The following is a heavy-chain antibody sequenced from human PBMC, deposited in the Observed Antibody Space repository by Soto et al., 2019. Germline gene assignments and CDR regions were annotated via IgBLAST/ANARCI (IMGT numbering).Heavy chain of an antibody. CDR2: INDGGYRT. V-gene: IGHV3-23*01. J-gene: IGHJ4*02. Sequence: EVHLLESGGVVVQPGGSLRLSCAASGFTFSSYAMNWVRQAPGKGLEWVSLINDGGYRTHYADSVKGRFTVSRDKLKSTLYREMKSLGVEDAAVYHCAIDYPASSDTVATLLPPGDYWGQGTLVTVSS. CDR3: AIDYPASSDTVATLLPPGDY. D-gene: IGHD5-12*01. CDR1: GFTFSSYA.